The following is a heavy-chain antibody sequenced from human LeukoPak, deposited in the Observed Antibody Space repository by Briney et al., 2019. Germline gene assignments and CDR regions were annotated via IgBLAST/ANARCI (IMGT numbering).Heavy chain of an antibody. V-gene: IGHV3-30*02. CDR3: AKDPIRGVRPYYFSS. Sequence: PGGSLRLSCAASGFTFSSYGMQWVRQAPGKGLEWVAFIHYGSNKYYANSVKGQFTISRDNSKSTLYLHMNSLRAEDTAVYYCAKDPIRGVRPYYFSSWGQGTLVTVSS. CDR2: IHYGSNK. D-gene: IGHD3-10*01. J-gene: IGHJ4*02. CDR1: GFTFSSYG.